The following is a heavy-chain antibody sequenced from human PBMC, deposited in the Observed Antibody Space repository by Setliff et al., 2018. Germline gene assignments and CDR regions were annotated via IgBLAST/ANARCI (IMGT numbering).Heavy chain of an antibody. CDR3: VRSGKFGMRFWFDQ. V-gene: IGHV1-2*02. CDR1: GNRFTDYF. D-gene: IGHD1-26*01. CDR2: INPNSGDT. Sequence: ASVKVSCKASGNRFTDYFLHWVRQAPGRGLEWMGWINPNSGDTHSAQKFQGRVTMTRDTSINTAYMVLSSLTSDDTAFYYCVRSGKFGMRFWFDQWGLGTLVTVSS. J-gene: IGHJ5*02.